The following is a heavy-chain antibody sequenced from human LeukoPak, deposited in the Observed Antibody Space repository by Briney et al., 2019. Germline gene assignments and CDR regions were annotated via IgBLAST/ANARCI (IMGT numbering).Heavy chain of an antibody. D-gene: IGHD3-3*01. CDR1: GYAFASYW. CDR3: ARFEVNYEDNRSFYYFDY. CDR2: IYPADSET. Sequence: GESLQISCRVSGYAFASYWIGWVRQVPGKGLEWMGIIYPADSETKSSPSFQGQVTFSADKSINTAYRQWSSLKVSDTAMYYCARFEVNYEDNRSFYYFDYWGQGTLVTVSS. J-gene: IGHJ4*02. V-gene: IGHV5-51*01.